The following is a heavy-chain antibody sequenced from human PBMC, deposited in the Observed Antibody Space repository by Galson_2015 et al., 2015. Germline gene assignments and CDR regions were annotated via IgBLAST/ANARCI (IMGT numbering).Heavy chain of an antibody. V-gene: IGHV3-74*01. CDR3: ARDPLWDRTVGFDY. CDR2: INSDGTDK. CDR1: GFTFSSDW. D-gene: IGHD3-16*01. J-gene: IGHJ4*02. Sequence: SLRLSCAASGFTFSSDWMHWVRQAPGKGLVWVSRINSDGTDKTYADSVKGRFTISRDNAKNTLYLQMNSLRAEDMAVYYCARDPLWDRTVGFDYWGQGTLVTVSS.